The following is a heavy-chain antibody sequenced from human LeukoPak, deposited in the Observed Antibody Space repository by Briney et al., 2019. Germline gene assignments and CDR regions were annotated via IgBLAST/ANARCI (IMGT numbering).Heavy chain of an antibody. J-gene: IGHJ6*02. CDR2: ISYDGRNK. Sequence: GGSLRLCCTASGFTFSSYGMHWVRQAPGKGLEWVTVISYDGRNKYYADSVKGRFTISRDNSKNTVNPQMNSLRVEDTAVYYCAKEKDYYEYRYGMDVWAQGTTVTVSS. CDR1: GFTFSSYG. CDR3: AKEKDYYEYRYGMDV. D-gene: IGHD3-22*01. V-gene: IGHV3-30*18.